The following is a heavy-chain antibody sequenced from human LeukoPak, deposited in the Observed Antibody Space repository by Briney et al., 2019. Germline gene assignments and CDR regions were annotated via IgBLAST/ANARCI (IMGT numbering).Heavy chain of an antibody. CDR2: INPSGGRT. D-gene: IGHD3-3*01. CDR1: GYTFTSDY. CDR3: ARGSRFLDY. Sequence: ASVKVSCKASGYTFTSDYIHWVRQAPGQGLEWLGIINPSGGRTTYGQNFQGRVTMTRDTSTSTVYMELSNLRSEDTAVYYCARGSRFLDYWGQGTLVTVSS. J-gene: IGHJ4*02. V-gene: IGHV1-46*01.